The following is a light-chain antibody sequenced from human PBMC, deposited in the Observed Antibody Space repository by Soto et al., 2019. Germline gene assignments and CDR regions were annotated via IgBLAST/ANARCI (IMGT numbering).Light chain of an antibody. V-gene: IGKV1-5*03. Sequence: DSQMTQFPSTLSASVGDRVTITCRASQSISPWLAWYQQKPGKDPKILISKASTLQSGVPPRFSGSGSGTEFTLTISSLQPDEFATYYCQQYERYPMTFGGGTKVEIK. CDR1: QSISPW. J-gene: IGKJ4*01. CDR3: QQYERYPMT. CDR2: KAS.